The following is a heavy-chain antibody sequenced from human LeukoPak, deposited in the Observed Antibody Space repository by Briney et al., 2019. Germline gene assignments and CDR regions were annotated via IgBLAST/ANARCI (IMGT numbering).Heavy chain of an antibody. CDR1: GFVFSIYT. V-gene: IGHV3-64D*06. D-gene: IGHD1-26*01. CDR3: VKDFGRIRGTPDS. CDR2: ISGSGNGVSI. Sequence: GGSLRLSCSASGFVFSIYTMYWVRQAPGKGPEYVSTISGSGNGVSIYYADSVKGRSTISRDDSKSILYLQMNGLRSEDTAVYYCVKDFGRIRGTPDSWGQGTLVTVSS. J-gene: IGHJ4*02.